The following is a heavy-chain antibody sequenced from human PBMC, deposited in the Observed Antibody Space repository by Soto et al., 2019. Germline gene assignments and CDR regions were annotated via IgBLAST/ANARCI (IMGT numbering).Heavy chain of an antibody. J-gene: IGHJ4*02. V-gene: IGHV1-18*01. CDR1: GYTFTSSG. CDR2: ISAYNGNT. Sequence: ASVKVSFKASGYTFTSSGISWVRQAPGQGLEWMGWISAYNGNTNYAQKLQGRVTMTTDTSTSTAYMELRSLRSDDTAVYYCARGSYSSSWYLGPGDYWGQGTLVTVSS. D-gene: IGHD6-13*01. CDR3: ARGSYSSSWYLGPGDY.